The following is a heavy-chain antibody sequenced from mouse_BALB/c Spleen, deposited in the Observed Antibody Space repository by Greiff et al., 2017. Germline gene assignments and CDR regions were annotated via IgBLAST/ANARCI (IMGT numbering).Heavy chain of an antibody. Sequence: VQLQQSGSELVKPGASVKLSCTASGFNIKDTYMHWVKQRPEQGLEWIGRIDPANGNTKYDPKFQGKATITADTSSNTAYLQLSSLTSEDTAVYYCARGLRQPYFDYWGQGTTLTVSA. CDR1: GFNIKDTY. CDR2: IDPANGNT. CDR3: ARGLRQPYFDY. D-gene: IGHD1-2*01. V-gene: IGHV14-3*02. J-gene: IGHJ2*01.